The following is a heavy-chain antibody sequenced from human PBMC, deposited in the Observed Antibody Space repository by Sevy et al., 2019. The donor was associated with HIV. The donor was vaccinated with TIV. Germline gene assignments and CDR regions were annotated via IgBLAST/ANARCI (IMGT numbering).Heavy chain of an antibody. J-gene: IGHJ4*02. V-gene: IGHV3-21*04. CDR3: ASPLNYYDSPSAY. CDR1: GFTFSYYD. CDR2: ISSGSSDI. Sequence: GGSLRLSCAASGFTFSYYDMNWVRQAPGKGLEWVSSISSGSSDIFYADSVKGRFTISRDNAKNSLYLQMNSLRVEDTAVYYCASPLNYYDSPSAYWGQGTLVTVSS. D-gene: IGHD3-22*01.